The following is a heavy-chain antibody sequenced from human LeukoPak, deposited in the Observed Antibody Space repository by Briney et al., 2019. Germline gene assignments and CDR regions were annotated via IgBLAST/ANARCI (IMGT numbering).Heavy chain of an antibody. CDR2: IYYSGST. D-gene: IGHD6-13*01. J-gene: IGHJ4*02. Sequence: SETLSLTCTVSGGSISSGGYYWSWIRQHPGKGLEWIGYIYYSGSTYHNPSLKSRVTISVDTSKNQFSLKLSSVTAADTAVYYCARGGAASSEYFDYWGQGTLVTVSS. V-gene: IGHV4-31*03. CDR1: GGSISSGGYY. CDR3: ARGGAASSEYFDY.